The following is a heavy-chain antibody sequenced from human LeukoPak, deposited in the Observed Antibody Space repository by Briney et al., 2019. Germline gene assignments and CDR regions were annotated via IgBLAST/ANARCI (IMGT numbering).Heavy chain of an antibody. D-gene: IGHD1-7*01. Sequence: PGGSLRLSCAASGFTFSTYAMSWVRQAPGKGLEWVSAISGSGGSTYYADSVKGRFTISRGNSKTALYLQMNRLRAEDTTVYYCAKAQPHTGTTSWFDPWGQGTLVTVSS. CDR1: GFTFSTYA. CDR3: AKAQPHTGTTSWFDP. J-gene: IGHJ5*02. CDR2: ISGSGGST. V-gene: IGHV3-23*01.